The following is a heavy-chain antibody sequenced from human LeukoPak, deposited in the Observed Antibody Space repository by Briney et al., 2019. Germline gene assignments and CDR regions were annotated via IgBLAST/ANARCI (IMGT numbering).Heavy chain of an antibody. CDR2: IYSGGST. D-gene: IGHD3-9*01. CDR1: GFTVSSNY. Sequence: GGSLRLSCAASGFTVSSNYMSWVRQAPGKGLEWVSVIYSGGSTYYADSVKGRFTISRDNSKNTLYLQMNSLRAEDTAVYYCARDRRHESLYDILTGAYYYYGMDVWGQGTTVTVSS. CDR3: ARDRRHESLYDILTGAYYYYGMDV. V-gene: IGHV3-53*01. J-gene: IGHJ6*02.